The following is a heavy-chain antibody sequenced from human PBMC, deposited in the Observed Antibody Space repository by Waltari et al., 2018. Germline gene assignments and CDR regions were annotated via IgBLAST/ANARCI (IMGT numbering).Heavy chain of an antibody. CDR1: GFTFRNYA. CDR3: ATWIMAHFDY. V-gene: IGHV3-23*01. Sequence: DVHLLESGGSLVQPGGSLRLSCVASGFTFRNYAMSWVRQSPGKGRGWVSHIDGPTTNTHYADSVKGRFTISRDNSRNTVYLQMNSLTADDSAVYFCATWIMAHFDYWGQGTLVTVSS. J-gene: IGHJ4*02. CDR2: IDGPTTNT. D-gene: IGHD2-2*03.